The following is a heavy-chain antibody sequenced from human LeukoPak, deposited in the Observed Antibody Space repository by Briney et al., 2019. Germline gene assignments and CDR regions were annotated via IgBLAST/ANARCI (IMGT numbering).Heavy chain of an antibody. V-gene: IGHV3-7*01. D-gene: IGHD3-22*01. CDR3: ARDFYDSSGYLYYYYYMDV. CDR2: INQDGSEE. J-gene: IGHJ6*03. Sequence: GGSLRLSCAASGFTFRTYWMSWIRQAPGKEPEWVADINQDGSEEYYLQSVRGRFTVSRDNAKNSLYLQMNSLRAEDTAVYYCARDFYDSSGYLYYYYYMDVWGKGTTVTVYS. CDR1: GFTFRTYW.